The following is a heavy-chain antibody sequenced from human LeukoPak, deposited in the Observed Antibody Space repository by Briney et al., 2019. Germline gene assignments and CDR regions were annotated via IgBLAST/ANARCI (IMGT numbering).Heavy chain of an antibody. V-gene: IGHV3-48*03. Sequence: PGRSLRLSCAASEFPFNRYGMHWVRQAPGKGLEWVSYISSSGSTIYYADSVKGRFTISRDNAKNSLYLQMDSLRAEDTAVYYCAELGITMIGGVWGKGTTVTISS. CDR1: EFPFNRYG. D-gene: IGHD3-10*02. CDR2: ISSSGSTI. CDR3: AELGITMIGGV. J-gene: IGHJ6*04.